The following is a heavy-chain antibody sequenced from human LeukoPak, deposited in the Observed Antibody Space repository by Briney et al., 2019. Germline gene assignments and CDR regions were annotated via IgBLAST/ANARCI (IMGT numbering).Heavy chain of an antibody. CDR3: ARQGGYASPFDY. Sequence: SETLSLPCTVSGRSISSYYWSWIREPTGKGLERIGYIYNSGSTNYNPSLNSRVTISVDSSKTQFSLKLISVTAADTAVYYCARQGGYASPFDYWGQGTLVSVSS. J-gene: IGHJ4*02. D-gene: IGHD5-12*01. CDR1: GRSISSYY. V-gene: IGHV4-59*08. CDR2: IYNSGST.